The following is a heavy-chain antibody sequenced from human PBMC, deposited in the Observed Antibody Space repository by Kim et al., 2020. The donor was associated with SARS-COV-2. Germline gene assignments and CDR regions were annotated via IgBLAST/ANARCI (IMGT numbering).Heavy chain of an antibody. D-gene: IGHD3-3*01. CDR2: ITRSGGGT. CDR1: GFTFNNYG. J-gene: IGHJ4*02. Sequence: GGSLRLSCAASGFTFNNYGLAWIRQAPGKGLEWVATITRSGGGTHYVDSVKGRFTISRDNSRNAVHLQMNSLRAEDTAIYYCAKVFWAAKTLDPFDYWGQGTLVTVSS. V-gene: IGHV3-23*01. CDR3: AKVFWAAKTLDPFDY.